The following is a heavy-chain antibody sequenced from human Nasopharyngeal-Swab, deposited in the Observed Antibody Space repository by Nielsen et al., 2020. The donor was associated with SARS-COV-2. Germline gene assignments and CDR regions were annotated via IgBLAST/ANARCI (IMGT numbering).Heavy chain of an antibody. CDR2: FDPENGET. Sequence: ASVKVSCKVSGYTLTDSSMHWVRQAPGKGLEGMGRFDPENGETIYAQNFQGRVTMTEDTSTDTAYMELSSLRSEDTAVYYCVTVEFGGALLDYWGQGTLVTVTS. V-gene: IGHV1-24*01. CDR1: GYTLTDSS. D-gene: IGHD2-15*01. J-gene: IGHJ4*02. CDR3: VTVEFGGALLDY.